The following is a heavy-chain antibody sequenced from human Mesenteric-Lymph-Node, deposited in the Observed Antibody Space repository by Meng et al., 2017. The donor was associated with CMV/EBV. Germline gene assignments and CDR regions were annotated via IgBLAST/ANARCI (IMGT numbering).Heavy chain of an antibody. Sequence: ASVKVSCKVSGYTLTELSMHWVRQAPGKGLEWMGGFDPEDGETIYAQKFQGRVTMTEDTSTDTAYMELSSLRSEDTAVYYCARDFYPRVESLQAIVVVPAAIYYGMDVWGQGTTVTVSS. CDR1: GYTLTELS. V-gene: IGHV1-24*01. J-gene: IGHJ6*02. D-gene: IGHD2-2*01. CDR2: FDPEDGET. CDR3: ARDFYPRVESLQAIVVVPAAIYYGMDV.